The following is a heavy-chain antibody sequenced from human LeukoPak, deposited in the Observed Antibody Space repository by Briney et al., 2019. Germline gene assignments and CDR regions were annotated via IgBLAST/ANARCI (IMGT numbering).Heavy chain of an antibody. D-gene: IGHD3-10*01. CDR1: GFTFSSYW. Sequence: PGGSLRLSCAASGFTFSSYWMIWVRQAPGKGLEWVANINQDGSEKHYVDSVKGRFTISRDNVKDSLYLQMNSLRVEDTAVYYCARNRFGDYWGQGTLVTVSS. CDR3: ARNRFGDY. J-gene: IGHJ4*02. V-gene: IGHV3-7*05. CDR2: INQDGSEK.